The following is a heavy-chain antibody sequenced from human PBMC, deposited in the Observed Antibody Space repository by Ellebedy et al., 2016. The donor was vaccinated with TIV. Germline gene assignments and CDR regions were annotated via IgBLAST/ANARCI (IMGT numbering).Heavy chain of an antibody. CDR2: IHTSGST. CDR3: AVLLGRITLSGGGAPNMAV. D-gene: IGHD3-3*01. J-gene: IGHJ6*03. CDR1: GGSMSSYY. V-gene: IGHV4-4*07. Sequence: SETLSLTXTVSGGSMSSYYWSWIRQPAEKGLEWIGRIHTSGSTNYNPSLKSRVTMSVDTSKNQFSLRLTSVTAADTAIYYCAVLLGRITLSGGGAPNMAVWGRGTTVTVSS.